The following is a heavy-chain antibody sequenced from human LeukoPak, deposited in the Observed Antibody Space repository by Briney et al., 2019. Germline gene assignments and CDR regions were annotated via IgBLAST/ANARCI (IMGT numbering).Heavy chain of an antibody. CDR2: ISSSGSTI. CDR1: GFTFSDYY. D-gene: IGHD6-19*01. J-gene: IGHJ4*02. Sequence: GGSLRLSCAASGFTFSDYYMSWIRQAPGKGLEWVSYISSSGSTIYYADSVKGRLTISRDNAKNSLYLQMNTLRAEDTAVYYCARALSAVAVYFDYWGQGTLVTVSS. CDR3: ARALSAVAVYFDY. V-gene: IGHV3-11*01.